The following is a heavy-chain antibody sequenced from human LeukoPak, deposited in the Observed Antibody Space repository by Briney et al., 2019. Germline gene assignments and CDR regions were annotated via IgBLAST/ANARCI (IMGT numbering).Heavy chain of an antibody. Sequence: SETLSLTCAVSGGSFSGYYWSWIRQPPGKGLEWIGEINHSGSTNYNPSLKSRVTISVDTSKNQYSLKLSSVTAADTAVYYCARGRFGSSSSNSRHLYYYYYYMDVWGKGTTVTVSS. V-gene: IGHV4-34*01. D-gene: IGHD6-6*01. CDR3: ARGRFGSSSSNSRHLYYYYYYMDV. CDR2: INHSGST. CDR1: GGSFSGYY. J-gene: IGHJ6*03.